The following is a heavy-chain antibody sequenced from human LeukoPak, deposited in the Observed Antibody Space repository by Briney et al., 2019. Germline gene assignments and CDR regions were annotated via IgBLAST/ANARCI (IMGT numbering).Heavy chain of an antibody. CDR1: GFTFSNHW. CDR2: ISRGASRT. Sequence: GGSLRLSCAASGFTFSNHWMHWVRQAPGKGLMWVSRISRGASRTDYADSVKGRFTISRDDAKNTLYLQVNSLRVEDTGVYFCARGGSDTAMAHDYWGQGILVTVST. J-gene: IGHJ4*02. V-gene: IGHV3-74*01. D-gene: IGHD5-18*01. CDR3: ARGGSDTAMAHDY.